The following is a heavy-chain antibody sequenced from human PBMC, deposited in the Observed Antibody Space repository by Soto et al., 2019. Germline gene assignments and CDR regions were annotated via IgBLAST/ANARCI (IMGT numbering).Heavy chain of an antibody. Sequence: EVQLLESGGGLVQPGGSLRLSCAASGFTFSSYAMSWVRQTPGKGLEWVSAIGGSGGSTYYADSVKGRFTISRENPKKNLNLQMHRLPADDAHGYYCPKPPSTLSKISYPIVGYWGQGTLVTVSS. CDR3: PKPPSTLSKISYPIVGY. D-gene: IGHD3-3*02. CDR2: IGGSGGST. V-gene: IGHV3-23*01. CDR1: GFTFSSYA. J-gene: IGHJ4*02.